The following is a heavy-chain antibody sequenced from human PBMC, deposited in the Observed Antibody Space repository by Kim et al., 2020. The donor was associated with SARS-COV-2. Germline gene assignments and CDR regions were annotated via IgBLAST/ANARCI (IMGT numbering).Heavy chain of an antibody. CDR1: GGSISSSNW. CDR3: AGSDYDILTGQGGFDP. D-gene: IGHD3-9*01. CDR2: IYHSGST. J-gene: IGHJ5*02. V-gene: IGHV4-4*02. Sequence: SETLSLTCAVSGGSISSSNWWSWVRQPPGKGLEWIGEIYHSGSTNYNPSLKSRVTISVDKSKNQFSLKLSSVTAADTAVYYCAGSDYDILTGQGGFDPWGQGTLVTVSS.